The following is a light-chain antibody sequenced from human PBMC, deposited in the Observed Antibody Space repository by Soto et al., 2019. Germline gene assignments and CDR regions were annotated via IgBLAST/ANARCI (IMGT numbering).Light chain of an antibody. CDR2: DVS. J-gene: IGLJ1*01. CDR1: SSDIGGYNA. V-gene: IGLV2-14*01. Sequence: QSVLTQPASVSESPGQSITISCTGTSSDIGGYNAVSWYQQHPGKAPKLMIYDVSNRPSGLSNRFSGSKSGNTASLTISGLQAEDEADYYCSSYTSSSTYVFGTGTKVTVL. CDR3: SSYTSSSTYV.